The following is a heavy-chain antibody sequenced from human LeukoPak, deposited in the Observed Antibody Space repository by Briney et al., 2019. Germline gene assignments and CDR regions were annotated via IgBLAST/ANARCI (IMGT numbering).Heavy chain of an antibody. CDR2: INHIGST. CDR3: ARVRNYGSGSYYPYYFDY. CDR1: GGSFSGYY. V-gene: IGHV4-34*01. J-gene: IGHJ4*02. Sequence: PSETLSLTCAVDGGSFSGYYWSWIRQPPGKGLEWIGEINHIGSTNYNPCLKSRVTISVDTSKNQFSLKLSSVTAADTAVYYCARVRNYGSGSYYPYYFDYWGQGTLVTVSS. D-gene: IGHD3-10*01.